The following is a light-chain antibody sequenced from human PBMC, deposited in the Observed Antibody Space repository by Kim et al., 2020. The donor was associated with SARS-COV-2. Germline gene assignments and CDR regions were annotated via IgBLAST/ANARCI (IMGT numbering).Light chain of an antibody. Sequence: EIVLTQSPGTLSLSPGERATLSCRASQSVSSSYLAWYQQKPGQAPRLLIYGASSRATGIPDRFSGSGSGTDFTHTISRLEPEDFAVYYCQQYGSPFGQGTKVDIK. CDR3: QQYGSP. J-gene: IGKJ1*01. CDR1: QSVSSSY. CDR2: GAS. V-gene: IGKV3-20*01.